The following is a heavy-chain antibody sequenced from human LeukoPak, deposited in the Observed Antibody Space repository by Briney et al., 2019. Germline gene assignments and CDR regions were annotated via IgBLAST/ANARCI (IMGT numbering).Heavy chain of an antibody. D-gene: IGHD2-15*01. J-gene: IGHJ4*02. CDR2: INPSGGST. V-gene: IGHV1-46*01. CDR1: GYTFTSYY. Sequence: ASVKVSCKASGYTFTSYYMHWVRQAPGQGLEWMGIINPSGGSTSYAQKFQGRVTMTRDTSTSTVYMELSSLRSEDTAVYYCAREGLVVVAATIFDYWGQGTLVTVSS. CDR3: AREGLVVVAATIFDY.